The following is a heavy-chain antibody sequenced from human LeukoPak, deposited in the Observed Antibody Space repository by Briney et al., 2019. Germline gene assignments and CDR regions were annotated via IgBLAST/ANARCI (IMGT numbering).Heavy chain of an antibody. J-gene: IGHJ4*02. D-gene: IGHD5-12*01. CDR3: AKDGIVVATIPLDY. CDR2: INGSGGKT. Sequence: PGGSLRLSCAASGFTFSSYAMNWVRQAPGEGLEWVSSINGSGGKTYYADSVKGRFTISRDNSKNTLYLQMNSLRAEDTAVYYCAKDGIVVATIPLDYWGQGTLVTVSS. V-gene: IGHV3-23*01. CDR1: GFTFSSYA.